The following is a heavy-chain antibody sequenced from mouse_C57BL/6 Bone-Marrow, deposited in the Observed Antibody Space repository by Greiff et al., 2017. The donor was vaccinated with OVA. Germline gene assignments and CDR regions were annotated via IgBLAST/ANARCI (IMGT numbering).Heavy chain of an antibody. D-gene: IGHD1-1*01. CDR3: ARSCTTLVARGFAY. V-gene: IGHV1-7*01. CDR2: INPSSGYT. Sequence: QVQLQQSGAELAKPGASVKLSCKASGSTFTSSWMHWVKQRPGQGLEWIGYINPSSGYTTYNQKLQDKATLTAVKSSSTAYMLLSSLTDEDSAVYYCARSCTTLVARGFAYWGQGTLVTVSA. CDR1: GSTFTSSW. J-gene: IGHJ3*01.